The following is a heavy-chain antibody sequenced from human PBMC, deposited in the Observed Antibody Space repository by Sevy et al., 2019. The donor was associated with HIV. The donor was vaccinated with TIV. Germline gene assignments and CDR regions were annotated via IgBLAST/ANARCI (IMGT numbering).Heavy chain of an antibody. CDR3: AREGCTKPHDY. CDR2: LSFGCGEI. Sequence: GGSLRLSCAASGFTFSKYSMSWVRQPPGKGLEWVSTLSFGCGEINYAVSVKGRFTSSRDNSKSSVYLQMNNLRPDDTAVYYCAREGCTKPHDYWGQGTLVTVSS. V-gene: IGHV3-23*01. CDR1: GFTFSKYS. J-gene: IGHJ4*02. D-gene: IGHD2-8*01.